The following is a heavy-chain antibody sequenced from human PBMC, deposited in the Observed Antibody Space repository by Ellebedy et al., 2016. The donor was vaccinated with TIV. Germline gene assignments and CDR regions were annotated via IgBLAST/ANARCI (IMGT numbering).Heavy chain of an antibody. Sequence: ASVKVSCKASGYTFSNYGIVWVRQAPGQGLEWVGCITSYGGATDSALELQGRVTVTTDTSTSTAYLELRNLRSDDTAIYYCARLVEGLALYYFDSWGQGTLVTVS. CDR3: ARLVEGLALYYFDS. CDR2: ITSYGGAT. V-gene: IGHV1-18*01. D-gene: IGHD3-9*01. J-gene: IGHJ4*02. CDR1: GYTFSNYG.